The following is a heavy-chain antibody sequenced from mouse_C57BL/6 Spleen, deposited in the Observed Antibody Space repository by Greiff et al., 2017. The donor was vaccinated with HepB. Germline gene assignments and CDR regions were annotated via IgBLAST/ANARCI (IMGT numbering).Heavy chain of an antibody. Sequence: EVKLVESGEGLVKPGGSLKLSCAASGFTFSSYAMSWVRQTPEKRLEWVAYISSGGDYIYYADTVKGRFTISRDNARNTLYLQMSSLKSEDTAMYYCTILTGTSYFDYWGQGTTLTVSS. CDR3: TILTGTSYFDY. J-gene: IGHJ2*01. D-gene: IGHD4-1*01. CDR2: ISSGGDYI. V-gene: IGHV5-9-1*02. CDR1: GFTFSSYA.